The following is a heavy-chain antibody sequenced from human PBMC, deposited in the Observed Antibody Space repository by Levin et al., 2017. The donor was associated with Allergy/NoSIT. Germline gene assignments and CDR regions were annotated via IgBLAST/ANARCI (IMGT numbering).Heavy chain of an antibody. CDR2: MNPKSGNT. J-gene: IGHJ2*01. Sequence: PGASVKVSCKASGYTFTSFDINWVRQATGQGLEWMGWMNPKSGNTGYVQKFQGRVTMTRNTSIRTAYMELSSLRSEDTAVYYCARGSMGDPLGNWYLDLWGRGTLVTVSS. CDR3: ARGSMGDPLGNWYLDL. D-gene: IGHD7-27*01. CDR1: GYTFTSFD. V-gene: IGHV1-8*01.